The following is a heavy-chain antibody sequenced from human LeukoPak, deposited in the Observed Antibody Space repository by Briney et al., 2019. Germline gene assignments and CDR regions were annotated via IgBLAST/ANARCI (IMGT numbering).Heavy chain of an antibody. Sequence: GGSLRLSCAASGFTFSSYWMHWVRQAPGKGLVWVSRINSDGSSTSYADSVKGRFTISRDNAKNTLYLQMNSLRAEDTAVYYCARDRGYCGGDCYVPYYYYMDVWGKGTTVTISS. CDR3: ARDRGYCGGDCYVPYYYYMDV. D-gene: IGHD2-21*02. V-gene: IGHV3-74*01. J-gene: IGHJ6*03. CDR1: GFTFSSYW. CDR2: INSDGSST.